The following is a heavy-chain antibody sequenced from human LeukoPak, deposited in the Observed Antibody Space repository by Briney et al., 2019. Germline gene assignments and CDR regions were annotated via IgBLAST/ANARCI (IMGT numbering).Heavy chain of an antibody. CDR2: ISGSGGST. J-gene: IGHJ4*02. CDR1: GFTFSSYA. CDR3: AKIYIGYSSSPSFDY. Sequence: GGSLRLSCAASGFTFSSYAMSWVRQAPGKGLEWVSAISGSGGSTYYADSVKGWFTISRDNSKNTLYLQMNSLRAEDTAVYYCAKIYIGYSSSPSFDYWGQGTLVTVSS. V-gene: IGHV3-23*01. D-gene: IGHD6-6*01.